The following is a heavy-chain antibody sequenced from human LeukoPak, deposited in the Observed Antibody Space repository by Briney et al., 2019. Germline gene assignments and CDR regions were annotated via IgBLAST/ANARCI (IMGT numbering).Heavy chain of an antibody. J-gene: IGHJ4*02. CDR2: INWNGGST. CDR3: ARGGHRQKEF. CDR1: GFTFDDYG. D-gene: IGHD3-10*01. Sequence: RPGGSLRLSCAASGFTFDDYGMSWVRQAPGKGLEWVSGINWNGGSTGYADSVKGRFTVSRDNAKNSLYLQMSSLRAEDTAVYYCARGGHRQKEFWGQGTLVTVSS. V-gene: IGHV3-20*04.